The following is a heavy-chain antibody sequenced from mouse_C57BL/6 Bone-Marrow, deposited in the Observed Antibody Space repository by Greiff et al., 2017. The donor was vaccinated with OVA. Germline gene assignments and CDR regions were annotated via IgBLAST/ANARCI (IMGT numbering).Heavy chain of an antibody. J-gene: IGHJ3*01. CDR1: GYTFTSYW. CDR3: ARSDYYSNYVVAY. V-gene: IGHV1-64*01. D-gene: IGHD2-5*01. CDR2: IHPNSGST. Sequence: QVQLQQPGAELVKPGASVKLSCKASGYTFTSYWMHWVKQRPGQGLEWIGMIHPNSGSTNYNEKFKSKATLTVDKSSSTAYMQLSSLTSEDSAVYYGARSDYYSNYVVAYWGQGTLVTVSA.